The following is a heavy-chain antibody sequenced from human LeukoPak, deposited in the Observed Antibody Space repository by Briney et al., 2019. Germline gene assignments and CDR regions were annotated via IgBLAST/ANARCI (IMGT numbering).Heavy chain of an antibody. CDR1: GYTLTGYY. CDR2: INPNSGGT. D-gene: IGHD3-22*01. CDR3: ARDGVDYYDSSVGAPNFDY. V-gene: IGHV1-2*02. J-gene: IGHJ4*02. Sequence: GASVKVSCKASGYTLTGYYMHWVRQAPGQGLEWMGWINPNSGGTNYAQKFQGRVTMTRDTSISTAYMELSRLRSDDTAVYYCARDGVDYYDSSVGAPNFDYWGQGTLVTVSS.